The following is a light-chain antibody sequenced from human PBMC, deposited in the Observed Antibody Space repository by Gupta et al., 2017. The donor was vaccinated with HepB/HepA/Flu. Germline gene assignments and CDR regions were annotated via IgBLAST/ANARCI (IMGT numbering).Light chain of an antibody. CDR1: SSNIGAGYD. V-gene: IGLV1-40*01. J-gene: IGLJ1*01. Sequence: QSVLTQPPSVSGAPGQRVTISCTGSSSNIGAGYDVHWYPQLPGTAPKLLIYGNSNRPSGVPDRFSGSNSGTSASLAITGLQAEDEADYYCQSYDSSLSGYVFGTGTKVTVL. CDR2: GNS. CDR3: QSYDSSLSGYV.